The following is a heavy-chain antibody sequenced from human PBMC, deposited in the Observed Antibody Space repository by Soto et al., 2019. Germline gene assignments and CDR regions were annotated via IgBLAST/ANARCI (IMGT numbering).Heavy chain of an antibody. Sequence: GGSLRLSCAVSGFTFSNAYMNWVRQAPGKGLEWVGRIKNKIDGGTIDYASSVKGRFTISRDDSKNTLYLQMNSLKTDDTALYYCTTGFKFYNFYNCAYWGQGTLVTVSS. V-gene: IGHV3-15*07. J-gene: IGHJ4*02. CDR1: GFTFSNAY. CDR3: TTGFKFYNFYNCAY. CDR2: IKNKIDGGTI. D-gene: IGHD3-3*01.